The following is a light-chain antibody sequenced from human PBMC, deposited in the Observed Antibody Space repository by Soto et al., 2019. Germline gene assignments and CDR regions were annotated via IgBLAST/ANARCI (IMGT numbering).Light chain of an antibody. CDR1: QSVSSRY. CDR2: GAS. Sequence: EIVLPHSRTPLFQPPGQRATPSCRPSQSVSSRYFAWYKQKPGHATXLXXXGASSRDTGIQARFSGSGSGKDFTLTIRRVEHEDFGAYYCQQYGSLRPLTFGGGTKVDI. J-gene: IGKJ4*01. V-gene: IGKV3-20*01. CDR3: QQYGSLRPLT.